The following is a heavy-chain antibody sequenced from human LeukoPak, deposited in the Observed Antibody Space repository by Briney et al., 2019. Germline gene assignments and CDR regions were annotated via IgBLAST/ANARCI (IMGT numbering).Heavy chain of an antibody. Sequence: ASVKVSCKASGYTFSDYYIHWVRQAPGQGLECMGWINPKSGGTNYVQKFQGRVTMTRDTSITTASMELNRLRPEDPAVDYVARGWCISCVKEGLRLGDWGQGTLVTVSS. CDR3: ARGWCISCVKEGLRLGD. CDR2: INPKSGGT. D-gene: IGHD2-2*01. J-gene: IGHJ4*02. V-gene: IGHV1-2*02. CDR1: GYTFSDYY.